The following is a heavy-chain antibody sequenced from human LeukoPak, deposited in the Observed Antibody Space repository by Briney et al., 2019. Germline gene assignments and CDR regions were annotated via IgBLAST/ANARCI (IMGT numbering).Heavy chain of an antibody. CDR3: ATAKLNDYGDPTLSY. Sequence: ASVKVSCKVSGYTFTELSMHWVRQAPGKGLEWMGGFDPEDGETIYAQKFQGRVTMTEDTSTDTAYMELSSLRSEDTAVYYCATAKLNDYGDPTLSYWGQGTLVTVSS. D-gene: IGHD4-17*01. V-gene: IGHV1-24*01. J-gene: IGHJ4*02. CDR2: FDPEDGET. CDR1: GYTFTELS.